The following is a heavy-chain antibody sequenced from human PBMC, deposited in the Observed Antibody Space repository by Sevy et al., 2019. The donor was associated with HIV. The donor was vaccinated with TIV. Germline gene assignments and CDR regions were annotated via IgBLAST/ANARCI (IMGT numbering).Heavy chain of an antibody. CDR3: PRDRVDYGGNSDAFDI. J-gene: IGHJ3*02. CDR1: GFTFSSYS. D-gene: IGHD4-17*01. V-gene: IGHV3-48*01. Sequence: GGSLRLSCAASGFTFSSYSMNWVRQAPGKGLEWVSYISSSSSTIYYADSVKGRFTISRDNAKNSLYLQMNSLRAEDTAVYYCPRDRVDYGGNSDAFDIWGQGTMVTVSS. CDR2: ISSSSSTI.